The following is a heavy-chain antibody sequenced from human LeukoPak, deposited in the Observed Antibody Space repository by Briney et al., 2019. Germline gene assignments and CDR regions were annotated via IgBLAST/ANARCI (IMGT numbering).Heavy chain of an antibody. Sequence: GESLKISCKGSGYSFTSYWIGWVRQMPGKGLEWMGIIYPGDSDTRYSPSFQGQVTISADKSISTAYLQWSSLKASDTAMYYCARHKISGILTENDAFDIWGQGTMVTVSS. CDR1: GYSFTSYW. J-gene: IGHJ3*02. CDR2: IYPGDSDT. D-gene: IGHD1-14*01. CDR3: ARHKISGILTENDAFDI. V-gene: IGHV5-51*01.